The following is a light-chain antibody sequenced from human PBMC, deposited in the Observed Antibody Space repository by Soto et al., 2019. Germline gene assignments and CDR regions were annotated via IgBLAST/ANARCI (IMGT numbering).Light chain of an antibody. V-gene: IGKV3-20*01. CDR3: HQYGSAPAWT. CDR1: QSIGTGY. J-gene: IGKJ1*01. Sequence: EIVLTQSPGTLSLFPGERAPFPSGAIQSIGTGYLAWYQQKPGRAPRLLTFGASSRAIGIPDRFSGAGSATDFTLTISRLEPEDFAVYYCHQYGSAPAWTFGQGTKVEIK. CDR2: GAS.